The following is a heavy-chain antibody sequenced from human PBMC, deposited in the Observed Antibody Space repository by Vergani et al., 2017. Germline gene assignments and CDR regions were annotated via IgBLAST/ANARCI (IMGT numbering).Heavy chain of an antibody. Sequence: QVQLQESGPGLVKPSETLSLTCSVSGDSMNTYYWTWIRQPPGKGLEWIGYIYDSGDTKYNPSLKSRVTISVDTSKNQISLKLSSVTAADTAVYYCAVGYYDSSFDYWGQGTLVTVSS. D-gene: IGHD3-22*01. CDR2: IYDSGDT. CDR3: AVGYYDSSFDY. J-gene: IGHJ4*02. V-gene: IGHV4-59*12. CDR1: GDSMNTYY.